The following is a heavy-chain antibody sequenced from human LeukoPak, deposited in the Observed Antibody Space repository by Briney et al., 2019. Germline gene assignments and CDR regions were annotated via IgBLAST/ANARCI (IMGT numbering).Heavy chain of an antibody. D-gene: IGHD6-19*01. V-gene: IGHV3-66*01. CDR3: ARIGGWYPNDWFDP. CDR2: IYSGGNT. Sequence: PGGSLRLSCAASGFTVSSNYMSWVRQAPGKGLEWVSVIYSGGNTYYADSVKGRFTISRDNAKNSLYLQMNSLRAEDTAVYYCARIGGWYPNDWFDPWGQGTLVTVSS. J-gene: IGHJ5*02. CDR1: GFTVSSNY.